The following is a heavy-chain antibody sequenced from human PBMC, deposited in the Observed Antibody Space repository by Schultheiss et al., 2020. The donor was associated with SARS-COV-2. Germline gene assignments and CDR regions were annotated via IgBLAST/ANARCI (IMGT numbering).Heavy chain of an antibody. Sequence: GGSLRLSCAASGFTFSSYAIHWVRQTPGKGLEWVSYISSSGSIIYNADSVKGRFTISRDNAKNSLYLQMNSLRAEDTAVYYCARDMGAGYCSGGSCYYYGMDVWGQGTTVTVSS. J-gene: IGHJ6*02. CDR2: ISSSGSII. CDR3: ARDMGAGYCSGGSCYYYGMDV. D-gene: IGHD2-15*01. CDR1: GFTFSSYA. V-gene: IGHV3-48*04.